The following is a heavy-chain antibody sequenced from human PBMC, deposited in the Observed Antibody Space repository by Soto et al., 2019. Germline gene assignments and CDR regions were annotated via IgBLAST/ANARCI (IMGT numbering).Heavy chain of an antibody. CDR3: AREDPGGCYSLNYSYGMDV. CDR1: GASISAFY. D-gene: IGHD2-15*01. J-gene: IGHJ6*02. V-gene: IGHV4-59*01. CDR2: IYYSGST. Sequence: SETLSLTCTVSGASISAFYWSWIRQPPGKGLEWIGHIYYSGSTNYNPSLKSRVTISVDTSKNQFSLKLSSVTAADTAVYYCAREDPGGCYSLNYSYGMDVWGQGTTVTVSS.